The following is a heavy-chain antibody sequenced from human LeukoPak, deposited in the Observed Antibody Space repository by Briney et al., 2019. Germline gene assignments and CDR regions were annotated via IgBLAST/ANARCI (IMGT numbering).Heavy chain of an antibody. Sequence: PGGSLRLSCAASGFTFSSYGMHWVRQAPGKGLEWVAFIRYDGSNKYYADSVKGRFTISRDNPKNSLDLQMNSLRVEDTGIYYCVKVAKYYYGSETYYFFEHWGQGTPVTASS. CDR1: GFTFSSYG. J-gene: IGHJ4*02. D-gene: IGHD3-10*01. CDR3: VKVAKYYYGSETYYFFEH. V-gene: IGHV3-30*02. CDR2: IRYDGSNK.